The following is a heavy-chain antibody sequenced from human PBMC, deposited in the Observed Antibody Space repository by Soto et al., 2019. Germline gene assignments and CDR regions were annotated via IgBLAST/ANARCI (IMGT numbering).Heavy chain of an antibody. Sequence: GGSLRLSCASSGFTFSNAWMNWVRQAPGKGLEWVGRIKSKTDGGTTDYAAPVKGRFTISRDDSKNTLYLQMNSLKTEDTAVYYCTTKVDCTNGVCYTGMAYYYYGMDVWGQGTTVTVSS. D-gene: IGHD2-8*01. CDR2: IKSKTDGGTT. V-gene: IGHV3-15*07. J-gene: IGHJ6*02. CDR3: TTKVDCTNGVCYTGMAYYYYGMDV. CDR1: GFTFSNAW.